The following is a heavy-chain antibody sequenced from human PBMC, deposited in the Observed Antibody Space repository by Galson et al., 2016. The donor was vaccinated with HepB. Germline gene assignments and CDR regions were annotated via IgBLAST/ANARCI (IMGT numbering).Heavy chain of an antibody. CDR3: ARQAMVRGPYCYYYGMDV. J-gene: IGHJ6*02. CDR1: GYSFTSYW. V-gene: IGHV5-10-1*01. CDR2: IDPSDSYT. Sequence: QSGAEVKKPGESLRISCKGSGYSFTSYWISWVRQMPGKGLEWMGRIDPSDSYTNYSPSFQGHVTISADKSISTAYLQWSSLKASDTAMYYCARQAMVRGPYCYYYGMDVWGQGTTVTVS. D-gene: IGHD3-10*01.